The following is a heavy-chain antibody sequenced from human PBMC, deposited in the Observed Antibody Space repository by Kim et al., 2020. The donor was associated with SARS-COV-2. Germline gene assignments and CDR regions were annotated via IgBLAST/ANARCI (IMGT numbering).Heavy chain of an antibody. D-gene: IGHD3-22*01. CDR2: INPSGGST. Sequence: ASVKVSCRASGYTFTSYYMHWVRQAPGQGLEWMGIINPSGGSTSYAQKFQGRVTMTRDTSTSTVYMELSSLRSEDTAVYYCARDVRDSSGYYPLWDYWGQGTLVTVSS. CDR1: GYTFTSYY. V-gene: IGHV1-46*01. J-gene: IGHJ4*02. CDR3: ARDVRDSSGYYPLWDY.